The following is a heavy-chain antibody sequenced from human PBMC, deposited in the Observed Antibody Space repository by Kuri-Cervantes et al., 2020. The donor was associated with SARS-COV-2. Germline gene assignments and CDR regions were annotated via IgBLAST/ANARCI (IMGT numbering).Heavy chain of an antibody. J-gene: IGHJ4*02. V-gene: IGHV1-69*06. CDR3: ARGLGGNYYYFDY. D-gene: IGHD1-26*01. CDR1: GYIFTNYG. CDR2: IIPIFGTA. Sequence: SVKVSCKASGYIFTNYGISWVRQAPGQGLEWMGGIIPIFGTANYAQKFQGRVTITADKSMSTAYMELSSLRSEDTAVYYCARGLGGNYYYFDYWGQGTLVTVSS.